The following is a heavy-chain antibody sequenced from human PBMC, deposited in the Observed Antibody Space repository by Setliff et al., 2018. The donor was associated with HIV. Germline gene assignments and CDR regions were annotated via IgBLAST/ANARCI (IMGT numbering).Heavy chain of an antibody. Sequence: SLRLSCAASTFPFSNYDIQWVRQAPGKGLEWVAFVSFEGGNKYYADSVKGRFTISRDISKNTVYLQMNSLRAEDTAIYYCTADSRESPNLDYWGQGTPVTVSS. CDR2: VSFEGGNK. CDR1: TFPFSNYD. D-gene: IGHD3-22*01. CDR3: TADSRESPNLDY. J-gene: IGHJ4*02. V-gene: IGHV3-30-3*01.